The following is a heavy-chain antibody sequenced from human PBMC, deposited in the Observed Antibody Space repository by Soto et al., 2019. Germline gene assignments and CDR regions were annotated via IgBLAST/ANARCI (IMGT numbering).Heavy chain of an antibody. V-gene: IGHV4-39*01. CDR1: GGSISSSSYF. CDR3: VRHGLGSGYYYYYGMDV. Sequence: SETLSLTCTVSGGSISSSSYFWGWIRQPPGKGLEWIGSIYYSGNTYYNPSLKSRVTISVDTSKKQFSLKLSSVTAADTAVYYCVRHGLGSGYYYYYGMDVWGHGTTVTV. J-gene: IGHJ6*02. D-gene: IGHD2-15*01. CDR2: IYYSGNT.